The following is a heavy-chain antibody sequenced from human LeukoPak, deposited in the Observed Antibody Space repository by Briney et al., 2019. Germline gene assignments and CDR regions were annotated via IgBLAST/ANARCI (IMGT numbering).Heavy chain of an antibody. V-gene: IGHV4-4*07. CDR2: IYSSGNT. CDR1: GGSISSYY. Sequence: KPSETLSLTCTVSGGSISSYYWSWIRQPAGKRLEWIGRIYSSGNTNYNPSLQSRVTISVDTSKNQFSLKLNSVTAADTAVYYCARDRGTFYDVLTAAYYYYYMDVWGKGTTVTISS. J-gene: IGHJ6*03. CDR3: ARDRGTFYDVLTAAYYYYYMDV. D-gene: IGHD3-9*01.